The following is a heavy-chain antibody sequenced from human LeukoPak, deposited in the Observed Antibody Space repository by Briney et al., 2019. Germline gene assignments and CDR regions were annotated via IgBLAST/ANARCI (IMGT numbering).Heavy chain of an antibody. D-gene: IGHD1-26*01. J-gene: IGHJ4*02. CDR1: GFSFSTYW. Sequence: GGSLRLSCVASGFSFSTYWMNWVRQAPGKGLEWVSSISTSSNYIYYADSVKGRFTISRDNAKNSLYLQMNSLRAEDTAVYYCARGPIPSSGSYGYWGQGTLVTVPS. CDR2: ISTSSNYI. CDR3: ARGPIPSSGSYGY. V-gene: IGHV3-21*01.